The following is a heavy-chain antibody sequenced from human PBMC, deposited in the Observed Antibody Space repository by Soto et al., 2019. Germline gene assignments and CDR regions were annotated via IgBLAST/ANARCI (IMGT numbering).Heavy chain of an antibody. V-gene: IGHV3-23*01. J-gene: IGHJ6*02. Sequence: EVQLLESGGGLVQPGGSLRLSCAASGFTFSSYAMSWVRQAPGKGLEWVSAISGSGGSTYYADSVKGRFTIFRDNSKNTLYLQMNSLRAEDTAVYYCAKQQLVLDYYYGMDVWGQGTTVTVSS. CDR3: AKQQLVLDYYYGMDV. CDR2: ISGSGGST. D-gene: IGHD6-6*01. CDR1: GFTFSSYA.